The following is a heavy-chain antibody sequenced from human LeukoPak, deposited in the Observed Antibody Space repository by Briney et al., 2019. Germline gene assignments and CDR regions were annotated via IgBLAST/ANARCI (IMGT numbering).Heavy chain of an antibody. CDR3: ARSYRSSGWYYYYYYYGMDV. D-gene: IGHD6-19*01. J-gene: IGHJ6*02. CDR1: GDSVSSNSAA. V-gene: IGHV6-1*01. CDR2: TYYRSKWYN. Sequence: QTLSLTCAISGDSVSSNSAAWNWIRQSPSRGLEWLGRTYYRSKWYNDYAVSVKSRITINPDTSKNQFSLQLNSVTPEDTAVYYCARSYRSSGWYYYYYYYGMDVWGQGTTVTVSS.